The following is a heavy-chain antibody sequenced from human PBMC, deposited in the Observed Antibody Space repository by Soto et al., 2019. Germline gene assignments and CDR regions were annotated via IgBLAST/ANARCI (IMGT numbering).Heavy chain of an antibody. Sequence: EVQLVESGGGLVQPGGSLRLSCTASGFTFSKFWMSWVRQAPGKGLEWVANIKHDGSQKYYVDSVKGRFTISRDNAKNSLYLQMNSLRVDDTAVYYCARLLLYSVSGRGWFDPWGQGTLVTVSS. D-gene: IGHD2-2*02. CDR2: IKHDGSQK. V-gene: IGHV3-7*03. CDR3: ARLLLYSVSGRGWFDP. J-gene: IGHJ5*02. CDR1: GFTFSKFW.